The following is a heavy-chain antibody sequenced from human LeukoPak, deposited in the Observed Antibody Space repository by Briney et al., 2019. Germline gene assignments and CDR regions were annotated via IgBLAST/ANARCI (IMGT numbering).Heavy chain of an antibody. CDR3: AKDQSYYSWFDP. J-gene: IGHJ5*02. CDR1: GFTFSSYA. Sequence: GGSLRLSCAASGFTFSSYAMTWVRQAPGKGLEWVSSIDANGAGTFYADAVKGRFSISRDNAKNTLGLQMHSLTAEDTAVYYCAKDQSYYSWFDPWGQGTLVTVSS. CDR2: IDANGAGT. D-gene: IGHD3-10*01. V-gene: IGHV3-23*01.